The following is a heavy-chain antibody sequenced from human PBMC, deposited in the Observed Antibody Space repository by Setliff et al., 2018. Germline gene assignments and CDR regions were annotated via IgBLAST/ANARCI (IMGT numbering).Heavy chain of an antibody. V-gene: IGHV3-23*01. CDR3: AQDKQLNDYSKVPDY. CDR2: ISGSGGST. D-gene: IGHD4-4*01. Sequence: AGGSLRLSCAASGFTFSSYAMSWVRQAPGKGLEWVSAISGSGGSTYYADSVKGRFTISRDNSKNTLYLQMNSLRAEDTAVYYCAQDKQLNDYSKVPDYWGQGTLVTVSS. CDR1: GFTFSSYA. J-gene: IGHJ4*02.